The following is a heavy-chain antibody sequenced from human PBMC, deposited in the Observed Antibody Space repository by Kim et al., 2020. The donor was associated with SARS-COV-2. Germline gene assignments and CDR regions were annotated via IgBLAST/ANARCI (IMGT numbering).Heavy chain of an antibody. D-gene: IGHD6-13*01. CDR3: ARDKGRPGNPFDY. J-gene: IGHJ4*02. Sequence: YAQKLQGRVTMTTDTSTSTAYMELRSLRSDDTAVYYCARDKGRPGNPFDYWGQGTLVTVSS. V-gene: IGHV1-18*01.